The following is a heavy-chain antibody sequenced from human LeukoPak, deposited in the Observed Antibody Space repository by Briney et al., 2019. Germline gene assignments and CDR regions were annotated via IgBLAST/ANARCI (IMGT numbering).Heavy chain of an antibody. D-gene: IGHD3-10*01. CDR3: ARLQKYYYGSGSYPYFDY. V-gene: IGHV4-59*08. CDR2: IYYSGST. CDR1: GGSISSYY. J-gene: IGHJ4*02. Sequence: PSETLSLTCTVSGGSISSYYWSWIRQPPGKGLEWIGYIYYSGSTNYNPSLKSRVTISADTSKNQFSLKLSSVTAADTAVYYCARLQKYYYGSGSYPYFDYWGQGTLVTVSS.